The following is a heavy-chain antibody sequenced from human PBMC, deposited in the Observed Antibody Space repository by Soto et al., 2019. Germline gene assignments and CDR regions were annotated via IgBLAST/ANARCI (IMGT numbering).Heavy chain of an antibody. CDR3: AAYCYTMTCTHFHGYS. CDR2: IKQDESDK. J-gene: IGHJ5*02. D-gene: IGHD3-16*02. V-gene: IGHV3-7*03. Sequence: GGSLRLSCAVSGFSFRDYWLRWVRQAPGKGLEWVANIKQDESDKYYVDSVKGRFTISRDNAKNALYLQMNSLRVEDTAVYYCAAYCYTMTCTHFHGYSWGQGTQVTVSS. CDR1: GFSFRDYW.